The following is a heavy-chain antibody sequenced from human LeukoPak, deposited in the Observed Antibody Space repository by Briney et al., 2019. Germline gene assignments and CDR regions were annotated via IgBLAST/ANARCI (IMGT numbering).Heavy chain of an antibody. CDR1: GFIFSSYG. D-gene: IGHD3-16*01. CDR3: AKSQPLLSLGGPFDS. CDR2: ISGRGGAT. J-gene: IGHJ4*02. Sequence: GGSLRLSCAASGFIFSSYGMSWVRQAPGKGLEWVSGISGRGGATYSADSVKGRLTISRDNSKNTLYLHMNSLRAEDTAIYYCAKSQPLLSLGGPFDSWGQGTLVTVSS. V-gene: IGHV3-23*01.